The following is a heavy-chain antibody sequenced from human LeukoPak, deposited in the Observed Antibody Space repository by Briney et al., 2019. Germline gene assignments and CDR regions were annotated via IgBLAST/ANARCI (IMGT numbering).Heavy chain of an antibody. D-gene: IGHD1-26*01. CDR1: GYSFTGYY. J-gene: IGHJ4*02. CDR2: IDPNSGDT. Sequence: AASVKVSCKASGYSFTGYYMHWVRQAPGQGLEWMGWIDPNSGDTKYTQKFQGRVSMTRDTSFSTAYMELSRLTSDDTAVYYCARDRSITEKYSGRYFHDYWGQGTLVTVSS. CDR3: ARDRSITEKYSGRYFHDY. V-gene: IGHV1-2*02.